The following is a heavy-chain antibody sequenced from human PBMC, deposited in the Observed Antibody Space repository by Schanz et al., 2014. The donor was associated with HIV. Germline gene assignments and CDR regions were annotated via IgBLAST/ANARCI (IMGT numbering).Heavy chain of an antibody. CDR2: IIPFFGTA. D-gene: IGHD1-26*01. CDR1: GGTFTNYA. J-gene: IGHJ2*01. CDR3: AASMYNGSYGTHYYFDL. Sequence: QVQLVQSGAEVKKPGSSVKVSCTASGGTFTNYAISWVRQAPGQGLQWMGGIIPFFGTANYAQTLQGRLTITADESTGTAYMDLTSLRYEDTALYYCAASMYNGSYGTHYYFDLWGRGTLVTVSS. V-gene: IGHV1-69*01.